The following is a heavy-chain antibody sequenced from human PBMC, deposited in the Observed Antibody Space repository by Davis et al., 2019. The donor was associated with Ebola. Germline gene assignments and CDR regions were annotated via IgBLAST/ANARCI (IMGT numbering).Heavy chain of an antibody. CDR3: ARGPRWLRSHFDY. D-gene: IGHD5-12*01. V-gene: IGHV4-30-2*01. CDR2: IYHSGST. Sequence: SETLSLTCAVSGGSISSGGYSWSWIRQPPGKGLEWIGYIYHSGSTYYNPSLKSRVTISVDTSKNQFSLKLSSVTAADTAVYYCARGPRWLRSHFDYWGQGTLVTVSS. CDR1: GGSISSGGYS. J-gene: IGHJ4*02.